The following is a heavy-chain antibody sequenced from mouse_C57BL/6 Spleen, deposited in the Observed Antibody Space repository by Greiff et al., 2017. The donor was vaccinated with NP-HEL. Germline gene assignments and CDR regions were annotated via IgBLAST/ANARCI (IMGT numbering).Heavy chain of an antibody. CDR1: VYTFTDYE. D-gene: IGHD2-14*01. Sequence: VQLQQSGAELVRPGASVPLSCKASVYTFTDYEMNWVKQTPVHGLEWIGAIDPETGGPAYNQKFKGKAILTADKSSSTAYMELRSLTSEDSAVYYCTRLGPYYFDYWGQGTTLTVSS. CDR3: TRLGPYYFDY. J-gene: IGHJ2*01. V-gene: IGHV1-15*01. CDR2: IDPETGGP.